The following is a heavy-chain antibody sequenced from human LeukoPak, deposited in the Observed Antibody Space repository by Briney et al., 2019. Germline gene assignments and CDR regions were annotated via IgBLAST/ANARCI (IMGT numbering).Heavy chain of an antibody. CDR3: ARAAVTGTPLSFDY. V-gene: IGHV4-31*03. J-gene: IGHJ4*02. D-gene: IGHD6-19*01. CDR2: IYYSGST. Sequence: SQTLSLTCTVSGGSISSGGYYWSWLRQHPGKGLEWIGYIYYSGSTYYNPSLKSRVTISVDTSKNQFSLKLSSVTAADTAVYYCARAAVTGTPLSFDYWGQGTLVTVSS. CDR1: GGSISSGGYY.